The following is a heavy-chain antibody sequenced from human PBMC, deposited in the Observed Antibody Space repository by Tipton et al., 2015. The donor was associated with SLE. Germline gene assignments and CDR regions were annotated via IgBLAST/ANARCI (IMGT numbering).Heavy chain of an antibody. J-gene: IGHJ4*02. Sequence: GSLRLSCAASGFTFSSYSMNWVRQAPGKGLEWVSSISSSSSYIYYADSVKVRFTISRDNAKNSLYLQMNSLRAEDTAVYYCARDPSKGIVATSTVDYWGQGTLVTVSS. D-gene: IGHD5-12*01. CDR3: ARDPSKGIVATSTVDY. V-gene: IGHV3-21*01. CDR1: GFTFSSYS. CDR2: ISSSSSYI.